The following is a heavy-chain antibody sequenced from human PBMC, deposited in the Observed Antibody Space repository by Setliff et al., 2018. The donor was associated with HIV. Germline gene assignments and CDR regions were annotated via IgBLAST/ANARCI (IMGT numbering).Heavy chain of an antibody. J-gene: IGHJ4*02. CDR2: INHIGNT. Sequence: SETLSLTCALYGGSLTNYYWTWIRKSPGKGLEWIGEINHIGNTNYNPSLKSRVTISLDTSKQQFSLKLTSLTAADTAVYFCAGLSGFLDYWGQGTLVTVSS. D-gene: IGHD3-22*01. V-gene: IGHV4-34*01. CDR1: GGSLTNYY. CDR3: AGLSGFLDY.